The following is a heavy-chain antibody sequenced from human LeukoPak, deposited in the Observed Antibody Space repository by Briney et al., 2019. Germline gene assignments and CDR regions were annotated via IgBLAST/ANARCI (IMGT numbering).Heavy chain of an antibody. Sequence: QPGGSPRLSCAASGFTFRNCVIHWVRQAPGKGLEWVAVTSSDLNVKLYADSVKGRFTISRDNSRSTLYSQMNSLRPEDTAIYYCAREGYYGSGSPPSLYFDYWGQGTLVTVSS. J-gene: IGHJ4*02. V-gene: IGHV3-30-3*01. CDR2: TSSDLNVK. D-gene: IGHD3-10*01. CDR1: GFTFRNCV. CDR3: AREGYYGSGSPPSLYFDY.